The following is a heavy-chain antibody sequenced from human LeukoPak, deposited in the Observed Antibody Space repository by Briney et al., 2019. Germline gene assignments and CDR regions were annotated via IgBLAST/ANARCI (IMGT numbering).Heavy chain of an antibody. CDR3: AKDRGSYSPVCFDY. CDR2: ISGSGGST. J-gene: IGHJ4*02. CDR1: GGSISSSSYY. V-gene: IGHV3-23*01. Sequence: ETLSLTCTVSGGSISSSSYYWGWIRQPPGKGLEWVSAISGSGGSTYYADSVKGRFTISRDNSKNTLYLQMNSLRAEDTAVYYCAKDRGSYSPVCFDYWGQGTLVTVSS. D-gene: IGHD1-26*01.